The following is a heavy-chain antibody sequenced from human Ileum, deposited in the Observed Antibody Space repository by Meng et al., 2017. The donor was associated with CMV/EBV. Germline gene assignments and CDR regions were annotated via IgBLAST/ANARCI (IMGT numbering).Heavy chain of an antibody. CDR1: GFTFSSYW. D-gene: IGHD3-3*01. Sequence: GESLKISCAASGFTFSSYWMSWVRQAPGKGLEWVANIKQDGSEKYYVDSVKGRFTISRDKAKNSLYLQMNSLRAEDTAVYYCARDGPRILRFLEWSSYCMDVWGQGTTVTVSS. CDR2: IKQDGSEK. J-gene: IGHJ6*02. CDR3: ARDGPRILRFLEWSSYCMDV. V-gene: IGHV3-7*01.